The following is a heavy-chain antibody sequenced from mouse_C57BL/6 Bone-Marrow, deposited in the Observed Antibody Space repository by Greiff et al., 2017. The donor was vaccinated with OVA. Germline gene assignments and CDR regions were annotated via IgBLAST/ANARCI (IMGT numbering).Heavy chain of an antibody. J-gene: IGHJ4*01. Sequence: QVQLQQSGAELLKPGASVKLSCKATGYTFTGYWIEWVKQRPGHGLEWIGEILPGSGSTNYNEKFKGKATFTAVTSSNTAYMQLSSLTTEDSAIYYCARGSPLYAFYAMDYWGQGTSVTVSS. CDR1: GYTFTGYW. CDR3: ARGSPLYAFYAMDY. V-gene: IGHV1-9*01. CDR2: ILPGSGST. D-gene: IGHD2-3*01.